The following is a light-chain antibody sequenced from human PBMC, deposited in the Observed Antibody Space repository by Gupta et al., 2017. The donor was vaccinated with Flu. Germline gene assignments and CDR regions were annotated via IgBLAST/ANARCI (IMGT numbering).Light chain of an antibody. CDR1: SSDVGGYNY. CDR3: SSYTSSSLWV. Sequence: QSALTQPASVSGSLGQSITISCTGTSSDVGGYNYVSWYQQHPGKAPKLMIYEVSNRPSRVSNRFSGSKSGNTASLTISGLQAEDEADYYCSSYTSSSLWVFGGGTKLTAL. CDR2: EVS. V-gene: IGLV2-14*01. J-gene: IGLJ3*02.